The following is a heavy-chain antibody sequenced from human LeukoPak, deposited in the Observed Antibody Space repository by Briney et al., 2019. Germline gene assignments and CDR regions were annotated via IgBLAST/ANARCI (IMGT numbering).Heavy chain of an antibody. V-gene: IGHV1-18*04. J-gene: IGHJ6*04. CDR2: ISAYNGNT. D-gene: IGHD2-2*01. CDR3: ARDRPRVVVVPAAMLDYYYYGMDV. CDR1: GYTFTSYG. Sequence: ASVKVPCKASGYTFTSYGISWVRQAPGQGLEWMGWISAYNGNTNYAQKLQGRVTMTTDTSTSTAYMELRSLRSDDTAVYYCARDRPRVVVVPAAMLDYYYYGMDVWGKGTTVAVSS.